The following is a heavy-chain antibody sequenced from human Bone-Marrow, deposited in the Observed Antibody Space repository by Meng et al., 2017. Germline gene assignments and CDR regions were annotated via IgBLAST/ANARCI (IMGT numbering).Heavy chain of an antibody. Sequence: QVQLQESGPGLVKPSGTLSLTCAVSGGSLISINWWTWVRQPPGKGLEWIGEIFHTGNTNFHPSLKSRVTISVDKSKNQFSLKLNSVTAADTAVYYCARVDWSGGNPIDSWGQGTLVTVSS. J-gene: IGHJ4*02. V-gene: IGHV4-4*02. CDR1: GGSLISINW. CDR2: IFHTGNT. CDR3: ARVDWSGGNPIDS. D-gene: IGHD3-10*01.